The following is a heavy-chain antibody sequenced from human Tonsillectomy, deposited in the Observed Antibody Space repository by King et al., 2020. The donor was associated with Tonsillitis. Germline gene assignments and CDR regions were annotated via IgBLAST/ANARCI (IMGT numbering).Heavy chain of an antibody. CDR2: IYYSGST. Sequence: VQLQESGPGLVKPSETLSLTCTVSGGSISSSSYYWGWIRQPPGKGLDWIGSIYYSGSTYYNPSLKSRVPISLDTSTNRFSLKLSSVTAADTAVYYCARLGYYYGSGSYYPREEYYFDYWGQGTLVTVSS. CDR3: ARLGYYYGSGSYYPREEYYFDY. D-gene: IGHD3-10*01. J-gene: IGHJ4*02. CDR1: GGSISSSSYY. V-gene: IGHV4-39*01.